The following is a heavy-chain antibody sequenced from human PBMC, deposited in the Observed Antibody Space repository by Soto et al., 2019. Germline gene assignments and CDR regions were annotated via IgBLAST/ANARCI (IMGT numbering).Heavy chain of an antibody. CDR2: ISSTSTYI. CDR1: GFSLRVYS. V-gene: IGHV3-21*02. D-gene: IGHD1-1*01. J-gene: IGHJ6*02. CDR3: ARHIGTYYYGLDV. Sequence: EVQLVESGGGLVKPGESLRLSCEVSGFSLRVYSMNWVRQAPGKGLEWVSSISSTSTYIYYADSVKGRFTVSRDNAKSSLFLQMNSLTDADTAVYYCARHIGTYYYGLDVWGQGTTVTVSS.